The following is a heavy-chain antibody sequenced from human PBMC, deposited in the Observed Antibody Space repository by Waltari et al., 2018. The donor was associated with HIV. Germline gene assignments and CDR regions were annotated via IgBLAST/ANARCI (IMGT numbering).Heavy chain of an antibody. CDR1: GLPFRNYA. J-gene: IGHJ3*02. Sequence: EAQLLESGGGLVQPGGSLRVSCVGSGLPFRNYAMIWVRQAPGKGLEWVSAIAASYPNTYYSDSVRGRFTVSKDNSENSLHLQMNSLRAEDTALYYCARIYVSGAFDIWGQGTVVTVSS. CDR3: ARIYVSGAFDI. CDR2: IAASYPNT. D-gene: IGHD3-10*01. V-gene: IGHV3-23*01.